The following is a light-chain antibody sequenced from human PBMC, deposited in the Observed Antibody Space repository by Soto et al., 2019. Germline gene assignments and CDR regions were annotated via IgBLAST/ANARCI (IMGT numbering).Light chain of an antibody. CDR1: QSVSSSY. J-gene: IGKJ1*01. CDR3: QHYGSSWT. V-gene: IGKV3-20*01. Sequence: EIVLTQSPATLSLSPGERATLSCRASQSVSSSYLAWYQQNAGQAPRLIIYGASNRATGIPDRFSGSGSGTDFILTISRLEAEDFAVYYCQHYGSSWTFGQGTKVDIK. CDR2: GAS.